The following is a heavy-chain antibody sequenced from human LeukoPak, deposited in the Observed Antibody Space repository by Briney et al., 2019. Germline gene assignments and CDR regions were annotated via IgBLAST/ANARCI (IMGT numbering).Heavy chain of an antibody. CDR1: GFTFSDYY. CDR3: ARGVGAGNSAYFDY. D-gene: IGHD4-23*01. CDR2: IGTGSITI. Sequence: GGSLRLSCAASGFTFSDYYMSWIRQAPGKGLEWVSYIGTGSITIYYADSVKGRFTISRDNAKNSLYLQMNSLRAEDTAVYYCARGVGAGNSAYFDYWGQGTLVTVSS. J-gene: IGHJ4*02. V-gene: IGHV3-11*04.